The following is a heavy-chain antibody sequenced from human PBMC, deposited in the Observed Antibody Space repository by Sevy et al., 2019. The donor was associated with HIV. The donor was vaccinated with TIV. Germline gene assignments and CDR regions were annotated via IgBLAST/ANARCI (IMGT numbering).Heavy chain of an antibody. J-gene: IGHJ4*02. Sequence: GGSLRLSCAASGFPFSTYYMTWIRQAPGKGLEWLAYISLSHHTIYYADSVKGRFTISRDNAKNSLYLQMNNLRAEDTATYYCARDPGYSSGWYGPYFDYLGQGALVTVSS. CDR3: ARDPGYSSGWYGPYFDY. CDR1: GFPFSTYY. V-gene: IGHV3-11*01. CDR2: ISLSHHTI. D-gene: IGHD6-19*01.